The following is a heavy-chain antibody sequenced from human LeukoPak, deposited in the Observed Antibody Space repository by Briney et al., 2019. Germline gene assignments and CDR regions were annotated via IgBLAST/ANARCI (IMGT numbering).Heavy chain of an antibody. D-gene: IGHD2-2*02. Sequence: PGGSLRLSCAASGLTFSSHWMHWVRQAPGKGLEWVSAISGSGGSTYYADSVKGRFTISRDNSKNTLYLQMNSLRAEDTAVYYCAKEMVVVPAAIRNYYYGMDVWGQGTTVTVSS. V-gene: IGHV3-23*01. CDR2: ISGSGGST. CDR1: GLTFSSHW. CDR3: AKEMVVVPAAIRNYYYGMDV. J-gene: IGHJ6*02.